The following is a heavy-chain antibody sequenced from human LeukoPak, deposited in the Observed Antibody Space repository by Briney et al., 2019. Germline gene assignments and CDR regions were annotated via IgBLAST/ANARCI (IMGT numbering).Heavy chain of an antibody. CDR2: ISGSGGST. CDR3: ARGHAALRSYYYDSSGYLEDY. J-gene: IGHJ4*02. D-gene: IGHD3-22*01. Sequence: GGSLRLSCAASGFTFSSYAMSWVRQAPGKGLEWVSTISGSGGSTYYADSVKGRFTISRDNAKNSLYLQMNSLRAEDTAVYYCARGHAALRSYYYDSSGYLEDYWGQGTLVTVSS. V-gene: IGHV3-23*01. CDR1: GFTFSSYA.